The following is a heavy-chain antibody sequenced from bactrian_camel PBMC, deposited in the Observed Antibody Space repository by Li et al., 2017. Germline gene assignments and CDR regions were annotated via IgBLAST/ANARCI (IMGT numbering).Heavy chain of an antibody. D-gene: IGHD7*01. CDR2: LDRDGTT. V-gene: IGHV3S1*01. CDR1: GLPHSSYC. Sequence: VQLVESGGGLVQAGGSLTLSCAVSGLPHSSYCLGWFRQAAGKEREGVAALDRDGTTSYADSVKGRFTISLDNAKNTLYLQMNSLKPEDTAVYYCAAEPGRDIALVVGSVGVPDFTYKGQGTQVTV. J-gene: IGHJ4*01.